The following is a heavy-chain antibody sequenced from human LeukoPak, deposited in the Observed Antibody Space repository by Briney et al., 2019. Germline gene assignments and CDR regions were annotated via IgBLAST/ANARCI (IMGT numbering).Heavy chain of an antibody. CDR2: IYSGGST. CDR1: GFTVSSNY. CDR3: AKGNWYKLEVFDY. V-gene: IGHV3-53*01. Sequence: GGSLRLSCAASGFTVSSNYMSWVRQAPGKGLEWVSVIYSGGSTYYADSVKGRFTISRDNSKNTVHLQMNSLRVEDTAVYYCAKGNWYKLEVFDYWGQGTLVTVSS. J-gene: IGHJ4*02. D-gene: IGHD1/OR15-1a*01.